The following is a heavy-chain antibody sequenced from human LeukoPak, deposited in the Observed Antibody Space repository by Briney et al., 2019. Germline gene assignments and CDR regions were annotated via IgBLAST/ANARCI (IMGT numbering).Heavy chain of an antibody. CDR1: GFTVSSNY. CDR2: IYSGGST. V-gene: IGHV3-66*01. J-gene: IGHJ4*02. Sequence: GGSLRLSCAASGFTVSSNYMSWVRQAPGKGLEWVSVIYSGGSTFYADSVKGRFTISRDNSKNTLYLQMNSLRAEDTAVYYCARVSNYYGSGSDYWGQGTLATVSS. D-gene: IGHD3-10*01. CDR3: ARVSNYYGSGSDY.